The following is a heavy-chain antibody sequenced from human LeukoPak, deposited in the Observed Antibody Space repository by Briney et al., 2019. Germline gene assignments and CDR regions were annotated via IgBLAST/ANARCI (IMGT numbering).Heavy chain of an antibody. V-gene: IGHV4-39*01. CDR2: IYYSGST. J-gene: IGHJ4*02. Sequence: SETLSLTCTVSGGSISSSSYSWGWIRQPPGKGLEWIGSIYYSGSTYYNPSLKSRVTIPVDTSKNQFSLKLSSVTAADTAVYYCASYSSGWSYFDYWGQGTLVTVSS. CDR3: ASYSSGWSYFDY. CDR1: GGSISSSSYS. D-gene: IGHD6-19*01.